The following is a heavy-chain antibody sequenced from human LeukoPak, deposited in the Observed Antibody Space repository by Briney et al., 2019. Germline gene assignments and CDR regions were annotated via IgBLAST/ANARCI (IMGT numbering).Heavy chain of an antibody. V-gene: IGHV4-39*01. CDR3: ASCSSPSCYYLGYYGMDV. D-gene: IGHD2-2*01. CDR1: GGSISSSSYY. CDR2: IYYSGST. J-gene: IGHJ6*02. Sequence: SETLSLTCTVSGGSISSSSYYWGWIRQPPGEGLGWIGSIYYSGSTYYNPSLKSRVTISVDTSKNQFSLKLSSVTAADTAVYYCASCSSPSCYYLGYYGMDVWGQGTTVTVSS.